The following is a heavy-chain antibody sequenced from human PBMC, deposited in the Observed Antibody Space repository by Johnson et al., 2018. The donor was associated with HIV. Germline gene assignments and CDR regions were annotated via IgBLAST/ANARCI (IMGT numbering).Heavy chain of an antibody. D-gene: IGHD5-18*01. Sequence: QEKLVESGGGVVQPGRSLRLSCTASGSTFSTYGMHWVRQAPGKGLEWVALIWYDGSDKYYADSVKGRFTISRDNSKNMLYLQMNSLRAEATAVYYCAKDKRQTAIHQRAFDICGQGKMVTVSS. CDR2: IWYDGSDK. CDR3: AKDKRQTAIHQRAFDI. CDR1: GSTFSTYG. V-gene: IGHV3-33*03. J-gene: IGHJ3*02.